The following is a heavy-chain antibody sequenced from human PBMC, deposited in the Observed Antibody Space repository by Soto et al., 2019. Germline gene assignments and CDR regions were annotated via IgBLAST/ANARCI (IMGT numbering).Heavy chain of an antibody. D-gene: IGHD6-6*01. CDR3: ARQLAGKEIDY. J-gene: IGHJ4*02. Sequence: QLQLQESGPGLVKPSETLSLTCTVSGGSISSSSYYWGWIRQPPGKGLEWIGSIYYSGSTYYNPSLKSRVTISVDTSKNQFSLKLSSVTAADTAVYYCARQLAGKEIDYWGQGTLVTVSS. V-gene: IGHV4-39*01. CDR1: GGSISSSSYY. CDR2: IYYSGST.